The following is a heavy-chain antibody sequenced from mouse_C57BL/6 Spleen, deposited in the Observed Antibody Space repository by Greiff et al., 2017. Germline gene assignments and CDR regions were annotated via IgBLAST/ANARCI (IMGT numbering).Heavy chain of an antibody. CDR1: GFNINDYY. CDR2: IDPEDGDT. V-gene: IGHV14-1*01. CDR3: TSRSSYYFDY. Sequence: VQLQQSGAELVRPGASVKLSCTASGFNINDYYMHWVKQRPEQGLEWIGRIDPEDGDTEYAPKFQGKATMTADTSSNTAYLQLSSLTSEDAAVYYCTSRSSYYFDYWGQGTTLTVSS. J-gene: IGHJ2*01.